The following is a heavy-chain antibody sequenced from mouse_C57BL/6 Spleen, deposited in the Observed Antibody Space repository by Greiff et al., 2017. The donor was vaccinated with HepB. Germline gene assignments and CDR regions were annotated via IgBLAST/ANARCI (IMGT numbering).Heavy chain of an antibody. CDR3: ARKGNMGNYVPFDY. CDR2: IYPGSGST. V-gene: IGHV1-55*01. Sequence: QVQLQQPGAELVKPGASVKMSCKASGYTFTSYWIPWVKQRPGQGLEWIGDIYPGSGSTNYNEKFKSKATLTVDKSSSTAYMQLISLTSEDSAVYYCARKGNMGNYVPFDYWGQGTTLTVSS. D-gene: IGHD2-1*01. CDR1: GYTFTSYW. J-gene: IGHJ2*01.